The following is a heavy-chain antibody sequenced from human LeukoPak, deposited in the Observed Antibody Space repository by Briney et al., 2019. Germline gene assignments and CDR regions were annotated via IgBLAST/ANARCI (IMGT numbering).Heavy chain of an antibody. V-gene: IGHV4-59*11. Sequence: TASETLSLTCTVSGGSISSHYWSWVRQPPGKGLEWIGNTYDSESTHYKSSLKSRVTISVDTSKNQFSLRLSSVTAADTAVYYCARVLQNYYYLDVWGKGTTVTVSS. J-gene: IGHJ6*03. CDR2: TYDSEST. CDR3: ARVLQNYYYLDV. D-gene: IGHD3-3*01. CDR1: GGSISSHY.